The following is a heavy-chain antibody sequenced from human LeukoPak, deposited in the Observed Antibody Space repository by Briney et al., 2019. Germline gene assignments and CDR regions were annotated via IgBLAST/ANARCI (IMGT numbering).Heavy chain of an antibody. Sequence: GGPLRLSCAASGFTFSSYGMHWVRQAPGKGLEWVAFIRYDGSNKYYADSVKGRFTISRDNSKNTLYLQMNSLRAEDTAVYYCAKNGAAAGRIDYWGQGTLVTVSS. CDR2: IRYDGSNK. J-gene: IGHJ4*02. CDR3: AKNGAAAGRIDY. CDR1: GFTFSSYG. V-gene: IGHV3-30*02. D-gene: IGHD6-13*01.